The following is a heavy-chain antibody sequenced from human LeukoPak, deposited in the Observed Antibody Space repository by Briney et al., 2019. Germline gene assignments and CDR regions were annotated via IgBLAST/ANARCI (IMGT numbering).Heavy chain of an antibody. Sequence: SETLSLTCTVSGGSISSYYWSWIRRPAGRGLEWIGRIYASGSTAYSPSLKSRVTMSLDTSKNQFSLELNSVTAADTAVYYCVRVGAVSANGGYFDYWGQGTLVPVSS. J-gene: IGHJ4*02. D-gene: IGHD6-19*01. CDR2: IYASGST. CDR1: GGSISSYY. V-gene: IGHV4-4*07. CDR3: VRVGAVSANGGYFDY.